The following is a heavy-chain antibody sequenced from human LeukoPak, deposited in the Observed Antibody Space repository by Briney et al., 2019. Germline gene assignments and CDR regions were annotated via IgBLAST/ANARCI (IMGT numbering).Heavy chain of an antibody. CDR1: GFTFSGFW. D-gene: IGHD6-19*01. CDR2: INSDGSEG. CDR3: ASAHSSGWYYYYYGMDV. J-gene: IGHJ6*01. V-gene: IGHV3-7*03. Sequence: GGSLRLSCAVSGFTFSGFWMSWSRQAPGKGLEWVASINSDGSEGYYADVVKGRFTISRDNAKNSLYLQINSLRAEDTAVYYCASAHSSGWYYYYYGMDVWGQGTTVTVSS.